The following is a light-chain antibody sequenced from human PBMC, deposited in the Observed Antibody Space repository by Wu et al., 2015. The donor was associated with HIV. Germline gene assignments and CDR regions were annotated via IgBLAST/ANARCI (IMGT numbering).Light chain of an antibody. V-gene: IGKV3-15*01. CDR1: QSVNSH. CDR3: QQYNMWPPIT. Sequence: EISMTQSPASLSVSPGDTATLFCRASQSVNSHLAWYQHKPGQAPRLLIYGASTRATGIPARFSGSGSVTEFTLTISSLQSEDSAVYYCQQYNMWPPITFGQGTTTG. J-gene: IGKJ5*01. CDR2: GAS.